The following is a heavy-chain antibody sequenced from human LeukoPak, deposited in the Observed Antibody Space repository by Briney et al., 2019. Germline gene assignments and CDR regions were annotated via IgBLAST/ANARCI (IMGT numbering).Heavy chain of an antibody. J-gene: IGHJ3*02. Sequence: SETLSLTCTVSGGSISSYYWSWIRQPPGKGLEWIGYINYSGSTNYNPSLKSRVTISVDTSKNQFSLKLSSVTAADTAVYYCARAPAYDYVWGSYRFEVNFDIWGQGTMVTVSS. CDR2: INYSGST. CDR3: ARAPAYDYVWGSYRFEVNFDI. D-gene: IGHD3-16*02. V-gene: IGHV4-59*01. CDR1: GGSISSYY.